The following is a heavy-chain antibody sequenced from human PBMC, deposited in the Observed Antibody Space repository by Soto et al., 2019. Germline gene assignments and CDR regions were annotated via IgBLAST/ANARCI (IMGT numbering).Heavy chain of an antibody. CDR1: GGSFSGYY. CDR3: ARGVADSSGYGDFDI. V-gene: IGHV4-34*01. D-gene: IGHD3-22*01. CDR2: INHSGST. J-gene: IGHJ3*02. Sequence: QVQLQQWGAGLLKPSETLSLTCAVYGGSFSGYYWSWIRQPPGKGLEWIGEINHSGSTNYNPSLRSRVPISVDTSKSQSSLKLSSVTAADTAVYYCARGVADSSGYGDFDIWGQGTMVTVSS.